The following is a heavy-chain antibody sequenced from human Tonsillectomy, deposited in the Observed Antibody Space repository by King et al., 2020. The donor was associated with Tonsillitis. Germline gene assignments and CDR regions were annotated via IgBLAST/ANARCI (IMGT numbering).Heavy chain of an antibody. CDR2: INTDGSSI. CDR1: GFTFSSYW. D-gene: IGHD7-27*01. Sequence: VQLVESGGGLVQPGGSLRLSCAASGFTFSSYWMHWVRQAPGKGLVWVSRINTDGSSITYADSVKGRFTISRDNAKNTLYLQMNSLRAEDTAVYYCASAWDYYYGMDVWGQGTTVTVCS. J-gene: IGHJ6*02. V-gene: IGHV3-74*03. CDR3: ASAWDYYYGMDV.